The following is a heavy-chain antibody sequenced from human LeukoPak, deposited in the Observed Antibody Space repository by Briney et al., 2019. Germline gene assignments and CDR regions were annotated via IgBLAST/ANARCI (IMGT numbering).Heavy chain of an antibody. D-gene: IGHD2-21*01. CDR2: TIPFFPAT. Sequence: GASVKVSCKASGGAVSRLAINWVRQAPGQGLEWMGGTIPFFPATNYAQKFQGRVTITADKSTSTTYMEVRSLRFDDTAVYYCAKMVGYFFSFSWGQGTLVPVPP. V-gene: IGHV1-69*06. J-gene: IGHJ5*02. CDR3: AKMVGYFFSFS. CDR1: GGAVSRLA.